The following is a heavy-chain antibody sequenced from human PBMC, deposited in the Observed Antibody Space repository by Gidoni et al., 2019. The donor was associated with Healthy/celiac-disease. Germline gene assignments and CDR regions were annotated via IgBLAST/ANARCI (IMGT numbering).Heavy chain of an antibody. Sequence: EVQLVESGGGLVQPGRSLRLSCTASGFTFGDYAMSWFRQAPGKGLEWVGFIRSKAYGGTTEYAASVKGRFTISRDDSKSIAYLQMNSLKTEDTAVYYCTRVPPNDYLFPHLGPDYWGQGTLVTVSS. CDR2: IRSKAYGGTT. CDR1: GFTFGDYA. D-gene: IGHD4-17*01. CDR3: TRVPPNDYLFPHLGPDY. J-gene: IGHJ4*02. V-gene: IGHV3-49*03.